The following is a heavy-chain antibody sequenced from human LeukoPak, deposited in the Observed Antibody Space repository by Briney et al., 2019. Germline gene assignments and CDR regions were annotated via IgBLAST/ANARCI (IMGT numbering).Heavy chain of an antibody. J-gene: IGHJ4*02. CDR1: GFTVSSNY. D-gene: IGHD6-19*01. Sequence: PGGSLRLSCAASGFTVSSNYMSWVRQAPGKGLEWVSVIYSGGSTYYADSVKGRFTISRDNSKNTLYLQMNSLRAEVTAVYYCARALAVAGLTFDYWGQGTLVTVSS. V-gene: IGHV3-53*01. CDR2: IYSGGST. CDR3: ARALAVAGLTFDY.